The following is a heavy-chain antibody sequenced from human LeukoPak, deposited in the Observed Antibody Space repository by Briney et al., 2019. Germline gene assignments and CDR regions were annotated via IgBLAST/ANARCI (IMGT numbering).Heavy chain of an antibody. CDR2: IIPIFGTA. D-gene: IGHD2-15*01. CDR3: ARGELGYCSGGSCYQAFDI. CDR1: GYTFTGYY. Sequence: SVKVSCKASGYTFTGYYMHWVRQAPGQGLEWMGGIIPIFGTANYAQKFQGRVTITTDESTSTAYMELSSLRSEDTAVYYCARGELGYCSGGSCYQAFDIWGQGTMVTVSS. J-gene: IGHJ3*02. V-gene: IGHV1-69*05.